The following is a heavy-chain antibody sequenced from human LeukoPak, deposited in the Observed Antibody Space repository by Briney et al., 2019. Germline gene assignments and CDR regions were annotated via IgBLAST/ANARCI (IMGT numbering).Heavy chain of an antibody. CDR1: GYTFSPYK. J-gene: IGHJ4*02. V-gene: IGHV1-46*01. Sequence: ASVKVSCKASGYTFSPYKVHWARQAPGQGLEWMGIINPDGGGTSYAQKFQGRVTMTVDTSMSTVYMELSSLRSEDTAVYYCARDSRTWASDYWGQGTLVTVSS. D-gene: IGHD6-13*01. CDR2: INPDGGGT. CDR3: ARDSRTWASDY.